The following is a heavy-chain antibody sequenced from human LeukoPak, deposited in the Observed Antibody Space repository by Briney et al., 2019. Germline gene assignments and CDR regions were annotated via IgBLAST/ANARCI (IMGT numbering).Heavy chain of an antibody. CDR3: ARGEYYYDSSGYYYHMAAFDI. CDR1: GYTFTSYG. V-gene: IGHV1-18*01. CDR2: ISAYNGNT. D-gene: IGHD3-22*01. Sequence: GASVKVSCKASGYTFTSYGISWVRQAPGQGLEWMGWISAYNGNTNYAQKLQGRVTMTTDTSTSTAYMELRSLRSDDTAVYYCARGEYYYDSSGYYYHMAAFDIWGQGTMVTVSS. J-gene: IGHJ3*02.